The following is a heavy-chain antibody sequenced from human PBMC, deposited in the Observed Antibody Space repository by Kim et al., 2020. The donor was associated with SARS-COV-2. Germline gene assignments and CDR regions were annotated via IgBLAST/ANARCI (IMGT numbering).Heavy chain of an antibody. J-gene: IGHJ6*02. V-gene: IGHV7-4-1*02. Sequence: ASVKVSCKASGYTFTSYAMNWVRQAPGQGLEWMGWINTNTGNPTYAQGFTGRFVFSLDTSVSTAYLQISSLKAEDTAVYYCARVRGSGYCSSTSCYYYYYYYGMDVWGQGTTVTVSS. CDR3: ARVRGSGYCSSTSCYYYYYYYGMDV. D-gene: IGHD2-2*01. CDR2: INTNTGNP. CDR1: GYTFTSYA.